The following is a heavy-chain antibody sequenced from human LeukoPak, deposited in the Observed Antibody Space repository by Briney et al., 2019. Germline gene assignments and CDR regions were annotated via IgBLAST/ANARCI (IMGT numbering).Heavy chain of an antibody. CDR1: GFTVSSNY. J-gene: IGHJ6*03. V-gene: IGHV3-53*01. CDR3: ARDMYYDSSGYYYMDV. Sequence: PGGSLRLSCAASGFTVSSNYMSWVRQAPGKGLEWVSVIYSGGSTYYADSVKGRFTISRDNSKNTLYLQMNSLRAEDTAVYYCARDMYYDSSGYYYMDVWGKGTTVTVSS. D-gene: IGHD3-22*01. CDR2: IYSGGST.